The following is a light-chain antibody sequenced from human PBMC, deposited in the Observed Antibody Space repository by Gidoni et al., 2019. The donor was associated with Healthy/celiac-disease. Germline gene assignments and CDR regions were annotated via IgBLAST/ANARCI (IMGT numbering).Light chain of an antibody. Sequence: EIVLTQSPATLSLSPGERATLSCRASQSVSSYLAWYQQQPGQAPRLLIYDAANRATVIPARFSGSVSGTDFTLTISSLEPEDFAVYYCQQRSNWPPYTFGQGTKLEIK. CDR2: DAA. CDR1: QSVSSY. CDR3: QQRSNWPPYT. V-gene: IGKV3-11*01. J-gene: IGKJ2*01.